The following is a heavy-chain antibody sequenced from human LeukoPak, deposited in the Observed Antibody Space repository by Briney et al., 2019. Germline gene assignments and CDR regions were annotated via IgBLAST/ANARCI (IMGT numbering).Heavy chain of an antibody. CDR2: IIPIFGTA. Sequence: SVKVSCKASGYTFTSYYMHWVRQAPGQGLEWMGGIIPIFGTANYAQKFQGRVTITADESTSTAYMELSSLRSEDTAVYYCARASITIFGAYYYFDYWGQGTLVTVSS. CDR3: ARASITIFGAYYYFDY. V-gene: IGHV1-69*13. D-gene: IGHD3-3*01. J-gene: IGHJ4*02. CDR1: GYTFTSYY.